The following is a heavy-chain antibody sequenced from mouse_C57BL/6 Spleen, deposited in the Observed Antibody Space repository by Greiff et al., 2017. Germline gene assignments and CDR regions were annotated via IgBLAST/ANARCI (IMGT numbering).Heavy chain of an antibody. D-gene: IGHD2-3*01. V-gene: IGHV1-55*01. Sequence: QVQLKQPGAELVKPGASLTMSCTASGYTFTSYWITWVKQRPGQGLEWIGDLYPGSGSTNYNEKFKSKATLTVDTSSSTAYMQLSSLTSEDSAVYYCARDDGYYDAMDYWGQGTSVTVSS. CDR3: ARDDGYYDAMDY. CDR1: GYTFTSYW. CDR2: LYPGSGST. J-gene: IGHJ4*01.